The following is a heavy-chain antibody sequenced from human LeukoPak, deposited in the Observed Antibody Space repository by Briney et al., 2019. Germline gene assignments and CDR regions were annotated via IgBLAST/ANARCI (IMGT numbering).Heavy chain of an antibody. D-gene: IGHD6-19*01. CDR3: ARAVAGTA. CDR1: GFTFDDYA. J-gene: IGHJ5*02. Sequence: GGSLRLSCAASGFTFDDYAMHWVRQAPGKGLEWVSGISWNSGSIGYADSVKGRFTISRDNAKNSLYLQMNSLRAEDTAVYYCARAVAGTAWGQGTLVTVSS. CDR2: ISWNSGSI. V-gene: IGHV3-9*01.